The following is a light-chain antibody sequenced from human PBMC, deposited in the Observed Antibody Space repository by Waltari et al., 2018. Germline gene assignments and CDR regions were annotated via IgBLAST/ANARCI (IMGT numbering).Light chain of an antibody. J-gene: IGKJ4*01. CDR3: QQYNNWPPRAT. CDR1: QSVSSN. V-gene: IGKV3D-15*01. Sequence: EIVMTQSPATLSVSPGERATLSCRASQSVSSNLAWYQQNPGQAPRLLMYGASTRATGIPARFSGSGSGTEFTLTISSLQSEDFALYYCQQYNNWPPRATFGGGTKVELK. CDR2: GAS.